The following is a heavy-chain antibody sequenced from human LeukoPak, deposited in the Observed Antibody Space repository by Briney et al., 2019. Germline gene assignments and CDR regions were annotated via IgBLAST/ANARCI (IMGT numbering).Heavy chain of an antibody. J-gene: IGHJ3*02. Sequence: GGSLRLSCAASGFTFSSYWMHWVRQAPGKGLVWVSRINTDGSSTSYADSVKGRFTISRDNAKNTLYLQMNSLRTEDTAVYYCARDREEPYAFDIWGQGTMVTASS. V-gene: IGHV3-74*01. CDR3: ARDREEPYAFDI. CDR1: GFTFSSYW. CDR2: INTDGSST.